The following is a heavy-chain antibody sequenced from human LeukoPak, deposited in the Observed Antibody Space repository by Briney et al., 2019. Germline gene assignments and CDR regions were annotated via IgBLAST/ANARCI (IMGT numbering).Heavy chain of an antibody. CDR1: GLTFSSHW. J-gene: IGHJ4*02. V-gene: IGHV3-7*01. D-gene: IGHD6-13*01. Sequence: GGSLRLSCAASGLTFSSHWMSWVRQAPGKGLEWVANIKQDGSVKTYMDSVKGRFTISRDNAKNSLYLQMNSLRAEDTAVYYCAKDSYSRGDYWGQGTLVTVSS. CDR2: IKQDGSVK. CDR3: AKDSYSRGDY.